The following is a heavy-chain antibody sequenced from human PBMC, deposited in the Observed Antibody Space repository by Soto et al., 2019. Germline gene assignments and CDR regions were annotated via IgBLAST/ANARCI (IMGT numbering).Heavy chain of an antibody. Sequence: SETLSLTCTVSGGSISSYYWSWIRQPPGKGLEWIGYIYYSGSTNYNPSLKSRVTISVDTSKNQFSLRLSSVTAADTAVYYCAKTSGPCIHTFDYWGQGTLVTVSS. CDR2: IYYSGST. V-gene: IGHV4-59*01. D-gene: IGHD1-26*01. J-gene: IGHJ4*02. CDR3: AKTSGPCIHTFDY. CDR1: GGSISSYY.